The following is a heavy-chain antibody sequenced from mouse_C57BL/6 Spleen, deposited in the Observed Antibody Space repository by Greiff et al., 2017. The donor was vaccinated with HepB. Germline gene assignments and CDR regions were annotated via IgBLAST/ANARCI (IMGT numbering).Heavy chain of an antibody. CDR1: GYTFTSYW. CDR3: ARGLRGYFDY. D-gene: IGHD2-12*01. J-gene: IGHJ2*01. CDR2: IDPSDSYT. V-gene: IGHV1-59*01. Sequence: VQLQQPGAELVRPGTSVKLSCKASGYTFTSYWMHWVKQRPGQGLEWIGVIDPSDSYTNYNQTFKGKATLTEDTSSSTAYMQLSSLTSGDSSVYCCARGLRGYFDYWGQGTTLTVSS.